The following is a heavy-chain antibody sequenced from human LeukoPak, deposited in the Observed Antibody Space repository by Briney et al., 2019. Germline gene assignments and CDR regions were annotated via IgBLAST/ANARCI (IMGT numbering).Heavy chain of an antibody. D-gene: IGHD3-9*01. Sequence: GGSLRLSCAASGFTFNTFNMNWVRQAPGKGLEWVSSITSGGDYIYYADSVKGRFTTSRDNAKNSLSPRLNSLRVEDTAVYYCARGHYDVLAASYKWTPDYWGQGTLVTVSS. CDR1: GFTFNTFN. CDR2: ITSGGDYI. CDR3: ARGHYDVLAASYKWTPDY. V-gene: IGHV3-21*01. J-gene: IGHJ4*02.